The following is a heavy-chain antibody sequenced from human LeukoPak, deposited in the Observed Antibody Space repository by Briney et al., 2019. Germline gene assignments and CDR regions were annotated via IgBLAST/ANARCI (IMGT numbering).Heavy chain of an antibody. Sequence: ASVKVSCKASGYSFTGYYMHWVRQAPGQGLEWMGRIDPNNGGTNYAQKFQGRVTMTRDTSISTIYVELSSLTSDDTAVYYCAKAGSRSWYSFDYWGQGTLVTVSS. CDR2: IDPNNGGT. V-gene: IGHV1-2*06. J-gene: IGHJ4*02. CDR1: GYSFTGYY. CDR3: AKAGSRSWYSFDY. D-gene: IGHD6-13*01.